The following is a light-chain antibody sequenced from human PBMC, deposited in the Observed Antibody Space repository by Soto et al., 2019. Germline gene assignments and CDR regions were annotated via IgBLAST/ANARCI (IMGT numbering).Light chain of an antibody. V-gene: IGLV2-14*03. CDR1: SSDVGGYKY. CDR2: DVS. Sequence: QSALTQPASVSGSPGQSITISCTGTSSDVGGYKYVSWYQQHPGKAPKLIIYDVSDRPSGVSNRFSGSKSGNTASLTISGLQPDDEADYYCNSYTTSSGTRVFGTGTRSPS. CDR3: NSYTTSSGTRV. J-gene: IGLJ1*01.